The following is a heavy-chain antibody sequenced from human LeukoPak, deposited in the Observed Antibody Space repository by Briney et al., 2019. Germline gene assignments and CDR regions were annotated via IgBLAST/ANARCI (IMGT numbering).Heavy chain of an antibody. J-gene: IGHJ4*02. CDR2: ISFSVNTK. CDR3: AKCYYDSSGVDY. D-gene: IGHD3-22*01. Sequence: GGSLRLSCAASGFTFSDYSMNWVRQAPGKGLEWVSYISFSVNTKYYGDSVKGRFTISRDNAKNSLYLHMDSLRAEDTAVYYCAKCYYDSSGVDYWGQGTLVTVSS. V-gene: IGHV3-48*04. CDR1: GFTFSDYS.